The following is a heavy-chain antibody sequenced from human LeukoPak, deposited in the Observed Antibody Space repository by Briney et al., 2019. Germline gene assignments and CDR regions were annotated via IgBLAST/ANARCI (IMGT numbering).Heavy chain of an antibody. Sequence: ETLSLTCAVYGGSFSGYYWSWIRQPPGKGLEWVATIKQDGSQKLYVDSVKGRFTISRDNAESSLYLQMNGLRAEDTAVFYCARGCGRSSCPYYLDSWGQGVLVTVSS. V-gene: IGHV3-7*01. D-gene: IGHD2-21*01. CDR3: ARGCGRSSCPYYLDS. CDR2: IKQDGSQK. CDR1: GGSFSGYY. J-gene: IGHJ4*02.